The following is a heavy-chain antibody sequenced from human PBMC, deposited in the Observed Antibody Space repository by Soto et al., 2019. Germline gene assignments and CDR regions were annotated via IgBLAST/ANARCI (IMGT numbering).Heavy chain of an antibody. CDR1: GGTFSSYA. Sequence: QVQLVQSGAEVKKPGSSVKVSCKASGGTFSSYAISWVRQAPGQGLEWMGGIIPIFGTANYAQKFQGRVTITADESTSTAYMELSSLRSEYTAVYYCARDSASYCGGYCYSAWYFDLWGRGPLVTVSS. J-gene: IGHJ2*01. CDR3: ARDSASYCGGYCYSAWYFDL. V-gene: IGHV1-69*01. CDR2: IIPIFGTA. D-gene: IGHD2-21*02.